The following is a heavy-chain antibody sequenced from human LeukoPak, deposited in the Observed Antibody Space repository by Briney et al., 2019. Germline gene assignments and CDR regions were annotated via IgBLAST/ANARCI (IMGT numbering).Heavy chain of an antibody. CDR2: IYYSGST. Sequence: SETLSLTCTVSGGSISSSSYYWGWIRQPPGKGLEWIGSIYYSGSTYYSPSLKSRVTISVDMSKNQFSLKLSSVTAADTAVYYCARQPRVGARERGLDYWGQGTLVTVSS. J-gene: IGHJ4*02. CDR3: ARQPRVGARERGLDY. V-gene: IGHV4-39*01. CDR1: GGSISSSSYY. D-gene: IGHD1-26*01.